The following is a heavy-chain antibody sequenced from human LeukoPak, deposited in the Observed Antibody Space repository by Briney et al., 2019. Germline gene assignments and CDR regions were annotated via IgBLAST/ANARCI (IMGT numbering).Heavy chain of an antibody. D-gene: IGHD3-22*01. V-gene: IGHV4-59*12. J-gene: IGHJ5*02. Sequence: SATLSLTCTVSGGSISSDYWSWIRQPPGKGLEWIAYIYYSGSTYYNPSPKSRVTISVDTSKNQFSLKLSSVTAADTAVYYCARDPPYYYDSSGYHQAPWGQGTLVTVSS. CDR2: IYYSGST. CDR1: GGSISSDY. CDR3: ARDPPYYYDSSGYHQAP.